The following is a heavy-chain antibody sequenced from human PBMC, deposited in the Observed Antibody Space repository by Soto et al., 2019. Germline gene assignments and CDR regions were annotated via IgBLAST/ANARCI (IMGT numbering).Heavy chain of an antibody. CDR1: NFIFSDYY. J-gene: IGHJ6*02. Sequence: QVQLVESGGGLVKPGGSLRLSCAASNFIFSDYYLSWIRQAPGKGLEWVSYISNSGTTVYYADSVKGRFTISRDNAKKSLDLQMNSLRAEDPAVYYCARDTLPTDFGLGCDVWGQGTTVTVSS. CDR3: ARDTLPTDFGLGCDV. CDR2: ISNSGTTV. V-gene: IGHV3-11*01. D-gene: IGHD4-17*01.